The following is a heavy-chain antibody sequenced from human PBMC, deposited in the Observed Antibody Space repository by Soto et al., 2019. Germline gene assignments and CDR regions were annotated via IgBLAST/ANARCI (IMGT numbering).Heavy chain of an antibody. CDR1: GFTFSSYA. CDR3: AKAPGLQYFY. J-gene: IGHJ4*02. D-gene: IGHD4-4*01. CDR2: ISGSGGST. Sequence: GGSLRLSCAASGFTFSSYAMSWVRQAPGKGLEWVSAISGSGGSTYYADSVKGRFTISSDNSKNTLYLQMNILRAEDTAVYYCAKAPGLQYFYWGQGTLFTVAS. V-gene: IGHV3-23*01.